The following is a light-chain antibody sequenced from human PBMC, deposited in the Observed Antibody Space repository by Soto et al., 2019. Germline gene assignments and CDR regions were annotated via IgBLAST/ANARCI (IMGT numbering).Light chain of an antibody. J-gene: IGLJ2*01. CDR3: SSFTSRTTII. CDR2: GVS. Sequence: QSALTQPAPVSGSPGQSITISCTGTSSDVGGYNYVSWYQQHPGEAPKLMIYGVSNRPSGVSSRFSGSKSGNTASLTISGLQTEDEADYYCSSFTSRTTIIFGGGTKLTVL. V-gene: IGLV2-14*03. CDR1: SSDVGGYNY.